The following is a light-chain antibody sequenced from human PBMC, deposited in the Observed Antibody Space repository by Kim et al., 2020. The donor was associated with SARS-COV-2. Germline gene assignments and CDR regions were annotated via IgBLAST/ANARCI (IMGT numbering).Light chain of an antibody. J-gene: IGLJ1*01. CDR1: SSDVGAYDY. CDR3: CSYAGSNIPFV. CDR2: EVT. Sequence: QSALTQPPSASGSPGQSVTISCTGTSSDVGAYDYVSWYQQRPGKAPKLIIYEVTTRPSGVPDRFSGSKSGNTASLTVSGLQAEDEADYYCCSYAGSNIPFVFGTGTKVTVL. V-gene: IGLV2-8*01.